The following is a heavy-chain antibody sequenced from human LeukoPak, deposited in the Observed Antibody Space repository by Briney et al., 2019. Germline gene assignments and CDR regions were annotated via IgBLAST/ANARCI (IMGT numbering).Heavy chain of an antibody. CDR1: GFTFDDYA. CDR3: AKGSGSYYRNWFDP. CDR2: ISWNSGSI. J-gene: IGHJ5*02. V-gene: IGHV3-9*01. Sequence: GRSLRLSCAASGFTFDDYAMHWVRQAQGKGLEWVSGISWNSGSIGYADSVKGRFTISRDNAKNSLYLQMNSLRAEDTALYYCAKGSGSYYRNWFDPWGQGTLVTVSS. D-gene: IGHD1-26*01.